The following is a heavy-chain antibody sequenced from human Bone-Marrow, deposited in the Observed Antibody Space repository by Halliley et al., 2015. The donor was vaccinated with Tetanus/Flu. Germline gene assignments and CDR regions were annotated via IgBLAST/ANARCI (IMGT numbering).Heavy chain of an antibody. J-gene: IGHJ6*02. D-gene: IGHD2-2*01. CDR1: GDSVNGGTYY. Sequence: TLSLTCAVSGDSVNGGTYYWSWIRQPPGKGLEWIGYIHYTGTTSYNPSLRSRVSMSLDTSKTHLSLILSSVTAADTAVYYCARGDIDEIPGAVLNYYYYALAIWGQGTTVTVSS. V-gene: IGHV4-30-4*01. CDR2: IHYTGTT. CDR3: ARGDIDEIPGAVLNYYYYALAI.